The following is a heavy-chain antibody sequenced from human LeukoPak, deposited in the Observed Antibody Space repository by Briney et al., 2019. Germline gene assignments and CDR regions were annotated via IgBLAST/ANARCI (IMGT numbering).Heavy chain of an antibody. J-gene: IGHJ4*02. CDR2: ISSSGSTI. Sequence: GGSLRLSCAASGFTFSSYEMNWVRQAPGKGLEWVSYISSSGSTIYYADSVKGRFTISRDNAKNSLYLQMNSLRAEDTAVYYCARAPLYFTSRYDYWGQGTLVTVSS. V-gene: IGHV3-48*03. CDR3: ARAPLYFTSRYDY. CDR1: GFTFSSYE. D-gene: IGHD2-2*01.